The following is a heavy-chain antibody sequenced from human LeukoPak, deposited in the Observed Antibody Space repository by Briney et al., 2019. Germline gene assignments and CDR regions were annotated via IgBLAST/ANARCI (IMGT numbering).Heavy chain of an antibody. CDR3: AREDSIAAAGADY. D-gene: IGHD6-13*01. CDR1: GYTFTGYY. Sequence: GASVKVSCKASGYTFTGYYMHWVRQAPGQGLEWMGWINPNSGGTNYAQKFQGRATMTRDTSISTAYMELSRLRSDDTAVYYCAREDSIAAAGADYWGQGTLVTVSS. CDR2: INPNSGGT. J-gene: IGHJ4*02. V-gene: IGHV1-2*02.